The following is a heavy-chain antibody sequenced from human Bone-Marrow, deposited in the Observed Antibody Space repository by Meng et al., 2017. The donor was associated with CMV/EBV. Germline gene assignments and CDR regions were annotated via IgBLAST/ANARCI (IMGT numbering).Heavy chain of an antibody. D-gene: IGHD2-2*02. J-gene: IGHJ6*01. CDR1: GGTFSSYA. V-gene: IGHV1-69*10. Sequence: SVKVSCKASGGTFSSYAISWVRQAPGQGLEWMGGIIPSLGIGNYAQKFQGRVTITADKSTSTAYMALSSLRSEDTAVYYCARSGKGDCSSTSSYTYGYYYYYGMDDWRQGTTVTVSS. CDR2: IIPSLGIG. CDR3: ARSGKGDCSSTSSYTYGYYYYYGMDD.